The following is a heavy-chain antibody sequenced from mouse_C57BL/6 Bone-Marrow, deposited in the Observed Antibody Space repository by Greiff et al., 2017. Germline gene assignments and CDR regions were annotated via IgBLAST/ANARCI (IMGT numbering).Heavy chain of an antibody. CDR2: ISSGSSTI. V-gene: IGHV5-17*01. D-gene: IGHD1-1*01. Sequence: EVQLVESGGGLVKPGGSLKLSCAASGFTFSDYGMHWVRQAPEQGLEWVAYISSGSSTIYYADTVKGRFTISRDNAKNTLCLQMTRLRSEDTAMYYGADGSVVATCYWYFDVWGEGTTVTVSA. CDR3: ADGSVVATCYWYFDV. J-gene: IGHJ1*01. CDR1: GFTFSDYG.